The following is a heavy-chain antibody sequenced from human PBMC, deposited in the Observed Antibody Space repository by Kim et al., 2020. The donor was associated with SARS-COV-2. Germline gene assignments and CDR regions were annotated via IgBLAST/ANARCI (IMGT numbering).Heavy chain of an antibody. Sequence: ADSVKGRFTISRDNSKNTLDLRRTSLRVEDTAIYYCASSLGSGWFFYGMDVWGQGTTVTVS. V-gene: IGHV3-23*01. D-gene: IGHD6-19*01. J-gene: IGHJ6*02. CDR3: ASSLGSGWFFYGMDV.